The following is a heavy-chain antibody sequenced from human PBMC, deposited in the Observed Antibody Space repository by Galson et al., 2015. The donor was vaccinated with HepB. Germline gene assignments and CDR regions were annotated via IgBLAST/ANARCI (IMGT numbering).Heavy chain of an antibody. CDR3: ARVQEHSSGWFPTALNNYFDY. V-gene: IGHV3-48*02. CDR2: ISSSSSTI. D-gene: IGHD6-19*01. J-gene: IGHJ4*02. CDR1: GFTFSSYS. Sequence: SLRLSCAASGFTFSSYSMNWVRQAPGKGLEWVSYISSSSSTIYYADSVKGRFTISRDNAKNSLYLQMNSLRDEDTAVYYCARVQEHSSGWFPTALNNYFDYWGQGTLVTVSS.